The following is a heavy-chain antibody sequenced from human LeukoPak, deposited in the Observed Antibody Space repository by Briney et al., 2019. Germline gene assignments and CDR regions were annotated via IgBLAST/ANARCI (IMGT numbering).Heavy chain of an antibody. Sequence: GGSLRLSGAASGFTFITYSMNCFRQAPGKGLEWVSSISSSSSYIYYADSVKGRFTISRDNAKNSLYLQMNSLRDEDTGVYYCASEELERLKWGQGTLVTVCS. CDR1: GFTFITYS. CDR2: ISSSSSYI. CDR3: ASEELERLK. D-gene: IGHD1-1*01. J-gene: IGHJ4*02. V-gene: IGHV3-21*01.